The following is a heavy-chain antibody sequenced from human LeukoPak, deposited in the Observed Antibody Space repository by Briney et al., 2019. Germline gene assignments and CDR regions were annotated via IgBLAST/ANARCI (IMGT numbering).Heavy chain of an antibody. J-gene: IGHJ5*02. D-gene: IGHD5-18*01. V-gene: IGHV4-39*07. Sequence: SETLSLTCTVSGGSISSSSYYWGWIRQPPGKGLEWIGSIYYSGSTYYNPSLKSRVTISVDTSKNQFSLKLSSVTAADTAVYYCARVGDTAMVNNWFDPWGQGTVVTVSS. CDR2: IYYSGST. CDR1: GGSISSSSYY. CDR3: ARVGDTAMVNNWFDP.